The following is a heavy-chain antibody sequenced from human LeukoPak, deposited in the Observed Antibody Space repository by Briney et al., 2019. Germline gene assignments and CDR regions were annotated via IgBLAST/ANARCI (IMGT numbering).Heavy chain of an antibody. Sequence: SVKVSCKASGGTFSSYAISWVRQAPGQELEWMGGIIPIFGTANYAQKFQGRVTITADESTSTAYMELSSLRSEDTAVYYCARAIPEMATIIGAFDIWGQGTMVTVSS. CDR1: GGTFSSYA. CDR2: IIPIFGTA. V-gene: IGHV1-69*13. CDR3: ARAIPEMATIIGAFDI. D-gene: IGHD5-24*01. J-gene: IGHJ3*02.